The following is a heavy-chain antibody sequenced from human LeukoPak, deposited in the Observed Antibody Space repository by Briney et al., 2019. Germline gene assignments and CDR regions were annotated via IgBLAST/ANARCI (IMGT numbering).Heavy chain of an antibody. V-gene: IGHV4-4*07. CDR3: TRLLQTGVSGYYFDL. J-gene: IGHJ2*01. D-gene: IGHD5-12*01. Sequence: SETLSLTCTVSGGSISSYYWNWIRQPAGKGLEWIGRIYTSGSTNYNPSLKSRVTMSVDTSKNQFSLTLNSVTAADTAVYYCTRLLQTGVSGYYFDLWGRGTLVTVSS. CDR2: IYTSGST. CDR1: GGSISSYY.